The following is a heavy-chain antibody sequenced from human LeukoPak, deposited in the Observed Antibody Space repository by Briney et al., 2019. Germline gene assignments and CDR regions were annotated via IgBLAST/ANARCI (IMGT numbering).Heavy chain of an antibody. CDR1: GFTVSSNY. V-gene: IGHV3-53*01. Sequence: GGSLRLSCAASGFTVSSNYMSWVRQAPGKGLEWVSVIYPATTTYYADSVKGRFTISRDNSKNTLSLQMNSLRADDTAIYYSTRSGYRHPYHFESWGQGTLVIVSS. J-gene: IGHJ4*02. D-gene: IGHD3-22*01. CDR3: TRSGYRHPYHFES. CDR2: IYPATTT.